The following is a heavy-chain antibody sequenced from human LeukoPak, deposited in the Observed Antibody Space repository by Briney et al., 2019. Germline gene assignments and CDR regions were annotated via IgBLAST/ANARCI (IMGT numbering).Heavy chain of an antibody. V-gene: IGHV3-30*18. D-gene: IGHD2-2*02. CDR2: ISYDGSNK. Sequence: GGSLRLSCAASGFTFSSYGMHWVRQAPGKGLEWVAVISYDGSNKYYADSVKGRFTISRDNSKNTLYLQMISLRAEDTAVYYCAKEEAHGYCSSSSCYKAGYYFDYWGQGTLVTVSS. CDR3: AKEEAHGYCSSSSCYKAGYYFDY. J-gene: IGHJ4*02. CDR1: GFTFSSYG.